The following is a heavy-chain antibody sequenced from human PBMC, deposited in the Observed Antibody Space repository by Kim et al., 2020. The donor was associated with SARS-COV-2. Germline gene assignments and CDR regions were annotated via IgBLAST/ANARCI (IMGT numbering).Heavy chain of an antibody. CDR2: GDS. J-gene: IGHJ5*02. CDR3: ARGSLEFDP. V-gene: IGHV3-13*01. Sequence: GDSYYAGSVKGRFTISRENARNSVYLQMNSLRAGASAVYYCARGSLEFDPWGQGTLVTVSS.